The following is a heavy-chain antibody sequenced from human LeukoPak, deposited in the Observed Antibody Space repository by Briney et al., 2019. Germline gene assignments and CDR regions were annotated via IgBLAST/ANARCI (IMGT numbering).Heavy chain of an antibody. CDR3: VRELAVPRAAFDM. J-gene: IGHJ3*02. CDR2: INHRGGT. V-gene: IGHV4-34*01. CDR1: GGSFSGYY. Sequence: SETLSLTCAVFGGSFSGYYWSWIRQPPGRGLEWIGEINHRGGTNYNPSLKSRVSISVDTPKNQFSLNLRSVTAADTAVYYCVRELAVPRAAFDMWGQGTMVTVSS. D-gene: IGHD6-19*01.